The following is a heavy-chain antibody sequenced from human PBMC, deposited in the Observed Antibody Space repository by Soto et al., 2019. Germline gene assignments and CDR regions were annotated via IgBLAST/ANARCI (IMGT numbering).Heavy chain of an antibody. V-gene: IGHV4-39*01. D-gene: IGHD3-3*01. CDR3: ARQITIFGVVIIRYWFDP. J-gene: IGHJ5*02. Sequence: PSETLSLTCTVSCGSISSSSYYWGWIRQPPGKGLEWIGSIYYSGSTYYNPSLKSRVTISVDTSKNQFSLKLSSVTAADTAVYYCARQITIFGVVIIRYWFDPWGQGTLVTVSS. CDR1: CGSISSSSYY. CDR2: IYYSGST.